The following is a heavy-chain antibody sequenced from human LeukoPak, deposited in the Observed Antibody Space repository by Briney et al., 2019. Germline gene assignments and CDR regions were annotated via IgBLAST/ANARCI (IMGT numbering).Heavy chain of an antibody. CDR2: ISSSSDYI. D-gene: IGHD2-15*01. Sequence: GGSLRLSCAASGFTFSSYSMNWVRQAPGKGLEWVSSISSSSDYIYYADSVKGRFTISRDNAKNSLCLQMNTLRAEDTAVYYCARKYSSGGSCYWGFDYWGQGTLVTVSS. V-gene: IGHV3-21*01. J-gene: IGHJ4*02. CDR1: GFTFSSYS. CDR3: ARKYSSGGSCYWGFDY.